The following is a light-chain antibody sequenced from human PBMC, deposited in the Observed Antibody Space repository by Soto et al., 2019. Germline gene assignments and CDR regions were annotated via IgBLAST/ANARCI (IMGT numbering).Light chain of an antibody. CDR3: QPYDSSLSGSV. J-gene: IGLJ2*01. Sequence: QSVLTQPPSVSGAPGQRVTISCTGGSSNIGAAYDVHWYQHLPGTAPKLLIYGNNNRPSGVPDRFSGSKSGTSASLAITGLQAEDEADYYCQPYDSSLSGSVFGGGTKVTVL. V-gene: IGLV1-40*01. CDR1: SSNIGAAYD. CDR2: GNN.